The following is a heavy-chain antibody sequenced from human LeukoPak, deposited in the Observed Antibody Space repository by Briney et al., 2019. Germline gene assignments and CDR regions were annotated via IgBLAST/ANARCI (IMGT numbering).Heavy chain of an antibody. V-gene: IGHV1-8*01. CDR3: ARGNSGYDLYYFDY. CDR2: MNPNSGNT. D-gene: IGHD5-12*01. CDR1: GYTFTSYD. J-gene: IGHJ4*02. Sequence: ASVKVSCKASGYTFTSYDINGGRQATGQGREWMGWMNPNSGNTGYAQKFQGRVTMTRNTSISTAYMELSSLRSEDTAVYYCARGNSGYDLYYFDYWGQGTLVTVSS.